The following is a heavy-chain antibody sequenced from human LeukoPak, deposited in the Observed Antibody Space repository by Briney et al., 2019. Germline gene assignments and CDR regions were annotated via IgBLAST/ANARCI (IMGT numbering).Heavy chain of an antibody. Sequence: GGSLRLSCAASGFTFSNAWMSWVRQAPGKGLEWVGRIKSKTDGGTTDYAAPVKGRFTISRDDSKNTLYLQMNSLKTEDTAVYYCTTDEYYYDSSGYRVRSYYFDYWGQGTLVTVSS. CDR2: IKSKTDGGTT. CDR3: TTDEYYYDSSGYRVRSYYFDY. J-gene: IGHJ4*02. D-gene: IGHD3-22*01. V-gene: IGHV3-15*01. CDR1: GFTFSNAW.